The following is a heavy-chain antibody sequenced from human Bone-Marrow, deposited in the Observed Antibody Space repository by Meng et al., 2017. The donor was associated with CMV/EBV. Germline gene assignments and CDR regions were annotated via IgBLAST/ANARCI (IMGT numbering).Heavy chain of an antibody. CDR2: ISSSGSTI. Sequence: GESLKISCAASGFTFSSYEMNWVRQAPGKGLEWVSYISSSGSTIYYADSVKGRFTISRDNAKNSLYLQMNNLRAEDTAVYYCASFNDILTGYGNGMDVWGQGTTVTVSS. CDR1: GFTFSSYE. D-gene: IGHD3-9*01. V-gene: IGHV3-48*03. CDR3: ASFNDILTGYGNGMDV. J-gene: IGHJ6*02.